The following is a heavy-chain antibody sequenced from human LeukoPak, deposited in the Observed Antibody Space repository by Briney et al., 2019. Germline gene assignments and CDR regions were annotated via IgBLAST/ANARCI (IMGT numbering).Heavy chain of an antibody. CDR1: GFTVSSNY. Sequence: PGGSLRLSCAASGFTVSSNYMSWVRQAPGKGLEWVSVIYSGGSTYCADSVKGRFTISRDNSKNTLYLRMNSLRAEDTAVYYCARDVPYISWGQGTLVTVSS. D-gene: IGHD3-16*01. CDR2: IYSGGST. V-gene: IGHV3-53*01. J-gene: IGHJ4*02. CDR3: ARDVPYIS.